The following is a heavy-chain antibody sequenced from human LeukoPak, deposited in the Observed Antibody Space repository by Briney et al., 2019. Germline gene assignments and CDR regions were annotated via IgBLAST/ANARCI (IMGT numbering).Heavy chain of an antibody. CDR2: IYSGGST. J-gene: IGHJ4*02. Sequence: PGGSLRLSCAASGFTVSSNYMSWVRQAPGKGLEWVSVIYSGGSTYYADSVKGRFTISRDNSKNTLYLQMNSLRAEDTAVYYCASGYDFENPAFDYWGQGTLVTASS. CDR1: GFTVSSNY. CDR3: ASGYDFENPAFDY. D-gene: IGHD5-12*01. V-gene: IGHV3-66*01.